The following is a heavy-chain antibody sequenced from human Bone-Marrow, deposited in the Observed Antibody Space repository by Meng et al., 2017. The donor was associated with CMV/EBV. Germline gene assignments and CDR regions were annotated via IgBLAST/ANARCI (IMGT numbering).Heavy chain of an antibody. CDR3: AKDASFWSGFNWFDP. V-gene: IGHV3-30-3*01. D-gene: IGHD3-3*01. CDR1: GFTFSYYA. CDR2: ISNDGNNK. J-gene: IGHJ5*02. Sequence: GESLKISCAASGFTFSYYAMNWVRQAPGKGLEWVAVISNDGNNKYYTDSVKGRFTISRDNSENTLYLQMDSLRAEDTAVYYCAKDASFWSGFNWFDPWGQGTLVTVSS.